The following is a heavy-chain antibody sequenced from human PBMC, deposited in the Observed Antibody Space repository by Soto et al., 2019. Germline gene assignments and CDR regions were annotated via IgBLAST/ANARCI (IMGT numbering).Heavy chain of an antibody. D-gene: IGHD3-22*01. CDR2: IIPIFGTA. Sequence: QVQLVQSGAEVKKPGSSVKVSCKASGGTFSSYAISWVRQAPGQGLEWMGGIIPIFGTANYAQKFQGRVTITADESRGIAYRVRSSLRSEDTAVYYCARPVDYYDSSGYYVYWGQGTMVTVFS. CDR3: ARPVDYYDSSGYYVY. V-gene: IGHV1-69*12. CDR1: GGTFSSYA. J-gene: IGHJ4*02.